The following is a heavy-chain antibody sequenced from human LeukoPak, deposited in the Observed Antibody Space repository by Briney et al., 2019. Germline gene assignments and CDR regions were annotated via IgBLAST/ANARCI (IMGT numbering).Heavy chain of an antibody. CDR2: ISYDGSNK. Sequence: YPGGSLRLSCAASGFTFSSYGMHWVRQAPGTGLEWVALISYDGSNKYYADSVKGRFTISRDNSKNTLYLQMNSLRAEDTAVYYCAKDSGYSSSWYAFDIWGQGTMVTVSS. J-gene: IGHJ3*02. CDR1: GFTFSSYG. D-gene: IGHD6-13*01. V-gene: IGHV3-30*18. CDR3: AKDSGYSSSWYAFDI.